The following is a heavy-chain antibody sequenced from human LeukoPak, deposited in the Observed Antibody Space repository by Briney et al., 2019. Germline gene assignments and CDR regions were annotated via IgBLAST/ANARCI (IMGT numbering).Heavy chain of an antibody. CDR2: ISWNSGSI. CDR3: AKDRGYSSSSNAFDI. D-gene: IGHD6-6*01. V-gene: IGHV3-9*03. CDR1: GFTFDDYA. Sequence: LPGGSLRLSCAASGFTFDDYAMHWVRQAPGKGLEWVSGISWNSGSIGYADSVKGRFTISRDNAKNSLYLQMNSLRAEDMALYYCAKDRGYSSSSNAFDIWGQGTMVTVSS. J-gene: IGHJ3*02.